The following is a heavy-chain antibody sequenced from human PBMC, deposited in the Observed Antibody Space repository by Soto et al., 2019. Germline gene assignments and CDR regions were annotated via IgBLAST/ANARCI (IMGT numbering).Heavy chain of an antibody. CDR3: ARERTGFYIAS. CDR1: GFTFSHYA. D-gene: IGHD3-9*01. J-gene: IGHJ5*02. CDR2: ISYGGSVQ. V-gene: IGHV3-30-3*01. Sequence: QVQLVESGGGVVQPGRSLGLSCAASGFTFSHYAMHWVRQAPGKGLEWVAFISYGGSVQYYGDSVKGRFTISRDDSQNTLYLQMHRLTTDDTAVYYCARERTGFYIASWGQGSLVTVSS.